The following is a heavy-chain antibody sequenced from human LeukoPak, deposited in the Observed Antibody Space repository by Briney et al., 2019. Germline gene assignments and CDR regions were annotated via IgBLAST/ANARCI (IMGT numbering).Heavy chain of an antibody. CDR3: ARLVGATSYYYYYMDV. V-gene: IGHV4-59*08. Sequence: PSETLSLTCTVSGGSISSYYWSWIRQPPGKGLEWIGYIYYSGSTNYNPSLKSRVTISVDTSKNQFSLKLSSVTAADTAVYYCARLVGATSYYYYYMDVWGKGTTVTVSS. CDR2: IYYSGST. CDR1: GGSISSYY. J-gene: IGHJ6*03. D-gene: IGHD1-26*01.